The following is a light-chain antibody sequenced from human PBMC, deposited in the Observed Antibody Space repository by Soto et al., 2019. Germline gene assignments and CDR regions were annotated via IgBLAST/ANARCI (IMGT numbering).Light chain of an antibody. Sequence: IQLTQSPSSLSASVGDRVTITCRASQGINTFLAWYQQKPGKAPKLLIYAASSLQSGVPSRFSGSSSGTDFTLTITSLQPEDFATYYCQQTYSTPITFGQGTRLETK. V-gene: IGKV1-39*01. J-gene: IGKJ5*01. CDR1: QGINTF. CDR2: AAS. CDR3: QQTYSTPIT.